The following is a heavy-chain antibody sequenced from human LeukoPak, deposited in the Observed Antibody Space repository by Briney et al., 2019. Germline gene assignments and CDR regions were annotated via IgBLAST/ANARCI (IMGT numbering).Heavy chain of an antibody. CDR3: ARDGHGSGSYYKY. CDR2: INPNSGDT. D-gene: IGHD1-26*01. Sequence: ASVKVSCRASGYIFTGHYMHWVRQAPGQGLEWMGWINPNSGDTNFAQKFQGRVTMTRDTSISTAYMELSRLRSDDTAVYYCARDGHGSGSYYKYWGQGTLVTVSS. J-gene: IGHJ4*02. CDR1: GYIFTGHY. V-gene: IGHV1-2*02.